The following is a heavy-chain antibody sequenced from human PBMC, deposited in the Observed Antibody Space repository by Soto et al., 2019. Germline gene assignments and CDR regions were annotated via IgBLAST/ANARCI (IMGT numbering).Heavy chain of an antibody. V-gene: IGHV3-23*01. CDR1: GLSFSSYA. CDR3: AKEYCGADCALDF. CDR2: ISDGGGST. J-gene: IGHJ4*02. Sequence: PGGSLRLSCAASGLSFSSYAMSWVRQAPGKGLEWVSSISDGGGSTNYADSVRGRFTIARDRSKNTLYLHMISLRAEDTAVYYCAKEYCGADCALDFWGKGALVTVSS. D-gene: IGHD2-21*02.